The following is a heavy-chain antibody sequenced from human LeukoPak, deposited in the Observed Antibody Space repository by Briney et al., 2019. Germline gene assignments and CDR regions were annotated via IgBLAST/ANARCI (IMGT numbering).Heavy chain of an antibody. CDR2: IYYSGST. D-gene: IGHD3-22*01. CDR1: GGSISSGDYY. V-gene: IGHV4-30-4*01. CDR3: ARDTNTYYYDSSGPNDAFDI. Sequence: SETLSLTCTVSGGSISSGDYYWSWIRQPPGKGLEWIGYIYYSGSTYYNPSLKSRVTISVDTSKNQFSLKLSSVTAADTAVYYCARDTNTYYYDSSGPNDAFDIWGQGTMVTVSS. J-gene: IGHJ3*02.